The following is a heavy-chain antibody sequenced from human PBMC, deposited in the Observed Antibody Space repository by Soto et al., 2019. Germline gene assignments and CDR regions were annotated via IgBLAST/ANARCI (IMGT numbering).Heavy chain of an antibody. D-gene: IGHD3-22*01. CDR2: INPNSGGT. J-gene: IGHJ5*02. CDR1: GYTFTGYY. Sequence: GASVKVSCKASGYTFTGYYTHWVRQAPGQGLEWMGWINPNSGGTNYAQKFQGRVTMTRDTSISTAYMELSRLRSDDTAVYYCARAALIRRVVVTPSSWFDPWGQGTLVTVSS. CDR3: ARAALIRRVVVTPSSWFDP. V-gene: IGHV1-2*02.